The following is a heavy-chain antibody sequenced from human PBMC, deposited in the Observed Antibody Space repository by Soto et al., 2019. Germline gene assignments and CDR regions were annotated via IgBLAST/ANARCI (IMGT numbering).Heavy chain of an antibody. V-gene: IGHV3-30*18. CDR1: GFTFSSYG. J-gene: IGHJ4*02. D-gene: IGHD4-17*01. CDR2: ISYDGSNK. CDR3: AKDVRSKYFDY. Sequence: PGGSLRLSCAASGFTFSSYGMHWVRQAPGKGLEWVAVISYDGSNKYYADSVKGRFTISRDNSKNTLYLQMNSLRAEDTAVYYCAKDVRSKYFDYWGQGTLVTVSS.